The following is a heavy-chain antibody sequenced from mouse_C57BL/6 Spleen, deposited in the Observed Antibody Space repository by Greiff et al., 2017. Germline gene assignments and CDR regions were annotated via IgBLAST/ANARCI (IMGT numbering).Heavy chain of an antibody. J-gene: IGHJ2*01. Sequence: VKLVESGPELVKPGASVKLSCKASGYTFTSYDINWVKQRPGQGLEWIGWIYPRDGSTKNNEKFKGKATLTVDTSSSTAYMELHSLTSEDSAVYFCAREDYDYWGQGTTLTVSS. CDR3: AREDYDY. CDR2: IYPRDGST. V-gene: IGHV1-85*01. CDR1: GYTFTSYD.